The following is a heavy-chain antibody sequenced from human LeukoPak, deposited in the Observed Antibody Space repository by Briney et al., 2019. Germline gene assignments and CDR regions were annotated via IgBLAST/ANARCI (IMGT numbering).Heavy chain of an antibody. D-gene: IGHD6-6*01. CDR2: IYHSGST. Sequence: SETLSLTCTVSGYSISSGYYWGWIRQPPGKGLEWIGSIYHSGSTYYNPSLKSRVTISVDTSKNQFSLKLSSVTAADTAVYYCARASSIAALIDYWGQGTLVTVSS. J-gene: IGHJ4*02. CDR3: ARASSIAALIDY. V-gene: IGHV4-38-2*02. CDR1: GYSISSGYY.